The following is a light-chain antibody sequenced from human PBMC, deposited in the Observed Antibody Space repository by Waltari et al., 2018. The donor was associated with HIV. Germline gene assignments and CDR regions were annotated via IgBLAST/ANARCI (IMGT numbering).Light chain of an antibody. Sequence: QSVLTQPPSASGTPGQRVTISCSGSSSNIGINFVSWYQHLPGTAPKVLIYKNTQRPSGVPDRFSGSNSATSASLAISGLRSEDEADYYCAAWDDSLSGWVFGGGTQLTVL. V-gene: IGLV1-47*01. CDR2: KNT. CDR3: AAWDDSLSGWV. J-gene: IGLJ3*02. CDR1: SSNIGINF.